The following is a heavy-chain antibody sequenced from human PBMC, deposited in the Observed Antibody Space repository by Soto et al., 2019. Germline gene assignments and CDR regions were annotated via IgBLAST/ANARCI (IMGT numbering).Heavy chain of an antibody. CDR1: GFTFSTYA. V-gene: IGHV3-23*01. CDR2: ISGSASGTGVTP. J-gene: IGHJ3*01. D-gene: IGHD6-19*01. CDR3: AKSRAVADAFDF. Sequence: GGSLRLSCAASGFTFSTYAMSWVRQAPGKGLEWVSSISGSASGTGVTPYYADSVRGRFTISRDNSRNTLSLQMHSLRVDDTALYYCAKSRAVADAFDFWGQGTMVTVSS.